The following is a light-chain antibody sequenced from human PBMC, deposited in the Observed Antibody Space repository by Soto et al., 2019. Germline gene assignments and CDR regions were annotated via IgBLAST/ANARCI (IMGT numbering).Light chain of an antibody. CDR1: QCISSY. CDR2: AAT. J-gene: IGKJ5*01. Sequence: ASRMTQAPSSLSASTGDRVTITCRASQCISSYLAWYQQKPGKAPKLLIYAATTLQSVVPSRFSGSGSGTDFTLTISCLQSEDFATYYCQQYYSYLAITFGQGTRLEIK. CDR3: QQYYSYLAIT. V-gene: IGKV1-8*01.